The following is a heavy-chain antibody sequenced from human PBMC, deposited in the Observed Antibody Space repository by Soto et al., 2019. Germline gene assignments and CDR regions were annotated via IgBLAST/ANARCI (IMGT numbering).Heavy chain of an antibody. CDR3: ARRGRDSSGYYIFFDY. V-gene: IGHV3-23*01. CDR2: ISGSGGST. Sequence: EVQLLESGGGLVQPGGSLRLSCAASGFTFNIYAMSWVRQAPGKGLEWVSSISGSGGSTYYADSVKGRFTISRDNSKNTLYLQINSLRAEDTAVYYCARRGRDSSGYYIFFDYWGQGTLVTVSS. J-gene: IGHJ4*02. CDR1: GFTFNIYA. D-gene: IGHD3-22*01.